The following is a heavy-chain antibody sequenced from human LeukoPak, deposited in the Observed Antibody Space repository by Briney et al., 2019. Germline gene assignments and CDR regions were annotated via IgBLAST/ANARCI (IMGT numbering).Heavy chain of an antibody. CDR2: IWSDGSNK. V-gene: IGHV3-33*01. Sequence: HAERSLRLSCATSGFSFSNYGMYWVRQAPGKGLEWVAIIWSDGSNKYYGDSVKGRSTISRDNAKNTLYLQMNSLRGDDTAVYYCARVSVGPRYHFDYWGQGTLVTVSS. CDR1: GFSFSNYG. CDR3: ARVSVGPRYHFDY. D-gene: IGHD5/OR15-5a*01. J-gene: IGHJ4*02.